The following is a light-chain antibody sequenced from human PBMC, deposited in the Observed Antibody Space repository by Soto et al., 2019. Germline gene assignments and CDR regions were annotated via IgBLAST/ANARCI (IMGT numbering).Light chain of an antibody. J-gene: IGKJ1*01. V-gene: IGKV3-20*01. Sequence: EIVLTQSPGTLSLSPGERATLSCRPSQSVSSSYLAWYQQKPGQAPRLLIYGASSRATGIPDRFSGSGSGTDFTLTISRLEPEDFAVYYCQQYGSSPGTFGQGTKVGIK. CDR2: GAS. CDR3: QQYGSSPGT. CDR1: QSVSSSY.